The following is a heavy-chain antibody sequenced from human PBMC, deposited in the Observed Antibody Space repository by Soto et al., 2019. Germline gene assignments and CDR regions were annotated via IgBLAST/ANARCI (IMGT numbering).Heavy chain of an antibody. D-gene: IGHD3-22*01. CDR1: GFSFSDYY. V-gene: IGHV3-11*01. Sequence: GGSLRLSCAASGFSFSDYYINWVRQAPGKGLEWVSYISSSGSTTHYADSVKGRFTISRDNAKKSLYLQMNSLRAEDTAVYYCARAPYYYDSGGYQGSWGQGTLVTVSS. CDR2: ISSSGSTT. J-gene: IGHJ5*02. CDR3: ARAPYYYDSGGYQGS.